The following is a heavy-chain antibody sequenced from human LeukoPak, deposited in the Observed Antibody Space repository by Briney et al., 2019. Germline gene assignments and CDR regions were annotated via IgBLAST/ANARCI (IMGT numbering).Heavy chain of an antibody. CDR3: ARDLLGSGYTGNWYFDL. D-gene: IGHD3-3*01. CDR1: GFTFSSYG. V-gene: IGHV3-21*01. CDR2: ISTSSSYI. J-gene: IGHJ2*01. Sequence: GGSLRLSCAASGFTFSSYGMNWVRQAPGKGLEWVSSISTSSSYIYYADSVKGRFTISRDNAKNSLYLQMNSLRAEDTAVYYCARDLLGSGYTGNWYFDLWGRGTLVTVSS.